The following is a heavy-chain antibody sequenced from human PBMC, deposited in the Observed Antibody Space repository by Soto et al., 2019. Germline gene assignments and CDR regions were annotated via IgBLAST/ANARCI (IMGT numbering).Heavy chain of an antibody. Sequence: SVKVSCKASGGTFSSYAISWVRQAPGQGLEWMGGIIPIFGTANYAQKFQGRVTITADESTSTAYMELSSLRSEDTPVYYCARGGYGHSDAFDIWGQGTMVTVSS. D-gene: IGHD5-18*01. CDR3: ARGGYGHSDAFDI. CDR2: IIPIFGTA. J-gene: IGHJ3*02. V-gene: IGHV1-69*13. CDR1: GGTFSSYA.